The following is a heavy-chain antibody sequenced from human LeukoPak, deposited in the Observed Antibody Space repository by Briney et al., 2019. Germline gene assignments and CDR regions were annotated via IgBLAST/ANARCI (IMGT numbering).Heavy chain of an antibody. J-gene: IGHJ4*02. D-gene: IGHD3-10*01. CDR1: RFTFSYFA. CDR2: IWSDGSEK. V-gene: IGHV3-33*08. CDR3: ARDAGSGNYYSLDF. Sequence: GRSLRLSCAASRFTFSYFAMHWVRQAPGKGLEWVSSIWSDGSEKFYTESVKGRFTVSRDHSKNTLYLQMNSLGADDMAVYYCARDAGSGNYYSLDFWGQGTLVTVSS.